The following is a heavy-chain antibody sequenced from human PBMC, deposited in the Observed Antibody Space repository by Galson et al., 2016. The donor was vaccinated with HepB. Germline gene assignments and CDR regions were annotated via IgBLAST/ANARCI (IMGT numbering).Heavy chain of an antibody. CDR1: GFTFGSNW. CDR2: IKEDGSEK. V-gene: IGHV3-7*02. CDR3: ANHRG. J-gene: IGHJ4*02. D-gene: IGHD1-14*01. Sequence: SLRLSCAGSGFTFGSNWMSWVRRAPGKGLEWVANIKEDGSEKYYVDSVKGRFTISRDNAKNSLFLQMNSLRAEDTAVYYCANHRGWGQGTLVTVSS.